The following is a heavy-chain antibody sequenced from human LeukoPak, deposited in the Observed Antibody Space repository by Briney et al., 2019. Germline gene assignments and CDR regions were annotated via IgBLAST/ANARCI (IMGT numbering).Heavy chain of an antibody. CDR2: ISGSGGST. CDR3: ASLLMITFGGVIPKDY. J-gene: IGHJ4*02. CDR1: GFTFSSYA. V-gene: IGHV3-23*01. Sequence: GGSLRLSCAASGFTFSSYAMSWVRQAPGKGLEWVSAISGSGGSTYYADSVKGRFTISRDNSKNTLYLQMNSLRAEDTAVYYCASLLMITFGGVIPKDYWGQGTLATVSS. D-gene: IGHD3-16*02.